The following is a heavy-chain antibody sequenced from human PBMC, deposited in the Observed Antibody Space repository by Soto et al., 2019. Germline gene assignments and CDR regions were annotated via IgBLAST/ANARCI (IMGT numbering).Heavy chain of an antibody. CDR3: TTFSYFTRLLVRFYY. CDR1: GFTFSNAW. D-gene: IGHD2-8*01. J-gene: IGHJ4*01. Sequence: GGSLRLSCAASGFTFSNAWINWVLQAPGKGLEWVGRVKSKNDGGTTDFAAPVKGRFAISRDDSKNMVYLEMNSLQTEGTAIYYCTTFSYFTRLLVRFYYWGNGNLVTVYS. V-gene: IGHV3-15*07. CDR2: VKSKNDGGTT.